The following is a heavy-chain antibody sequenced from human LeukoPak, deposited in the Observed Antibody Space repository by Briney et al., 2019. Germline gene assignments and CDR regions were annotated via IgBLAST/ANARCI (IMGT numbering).Heavy chain of an antibody. J-gene: IGHJ4*02. D-gene: IGHD3-10*01. V-gene: IGHV3-23*01. CDR1: GFTFSSYA. CDR3: AKDGSGSFLYYFDY. CDR2: ISGSGGST. Sequence: GGSLRLSCAASGFTFSSYAMSWVRQAPGKGLEWVSAISGSGGSTYYADSVKGRFTISRDNSENTLYLQMNSLRAEDTAVYYCAKDGSGSFLYYFDYWGQGTLVTVSS.